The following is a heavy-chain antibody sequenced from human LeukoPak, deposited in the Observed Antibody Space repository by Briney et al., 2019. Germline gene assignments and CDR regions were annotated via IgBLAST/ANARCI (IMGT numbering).Heavy chain of an antibody. CDR2: INPNSGGT. Sequence: ASVKVSCKASGYTFISYGITWVRQAPGQELEWMGWINPNSGGTNYAQKFQGRVTMTRDTSISTAYMELSSLRSEDTAVYYCASVSLPYAFDIWGQGTMVTVSS. D-gene: IGHD2-15*01. V-gene: IGHV1-2*02. CDR1: GYTFISYG. CDR3: ASVSLPYAFDI. J-gene: IGHJ3*02.